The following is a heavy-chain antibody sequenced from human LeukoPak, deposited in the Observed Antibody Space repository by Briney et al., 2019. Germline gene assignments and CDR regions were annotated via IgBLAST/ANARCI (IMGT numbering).Heavy chain of an antibody. J-gene: IGHJ4*02. CDR3: VKGGMTPESSSTWYFSY. Sequence: PGGSLRLSCAASGFTFSSYAMSWVRQAPGKGLEWVSAISGSGGSTYYADSVKGRLTTSRDNSKNTLFLQMNSLRAEDTAVYFCVKGGMTPESSSTWYFSYWGQGTLVTVSS. CDR2: ISGSGGST. D-gene: IGHD6-13*01. V-gene: IGHV3-23*01. CDR1: GFTFSSYA.